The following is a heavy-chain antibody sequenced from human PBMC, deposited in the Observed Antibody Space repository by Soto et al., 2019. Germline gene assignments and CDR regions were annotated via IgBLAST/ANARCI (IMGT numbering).Heavy chain of an antibody. CDR2: ISSSGSTI. V-gene: IGHV3-11*01. Sequence: GGSLRLSCAASGFTFSDYYMSWIRQAPGKGLEWVSYISSSGSTIYYADSVKGRFTISRDNAKNSLYLQMNSLRAEDTAVYYCARDPEDSVVVPLMDVWGKGTTVTVSS. J-gene: IGHJ6*03. CDR3: ARDPEDSVVVPLMDV. D-gene: IGHD2-2*01. CDR1: GFTFSDYY.